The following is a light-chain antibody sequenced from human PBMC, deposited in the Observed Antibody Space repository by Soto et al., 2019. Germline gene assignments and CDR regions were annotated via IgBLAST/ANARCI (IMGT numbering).Light chain of an antibody. CDR2: DAS. CDR3: QQHSSSPLT. V-gene: IGKV3-11*01. J-gene: IGKJ4*01. CDR1: QSVSSY. Sequence: EIVLTQSPATLSLSPGERATLSCRASQSVSSYLAWYQQKPGQAPRLLIFDASNRATGIPGRFSGSGSGTDFTLTISRLEPEDFAVYYCQQHSSSPLTFGGGTKVEIK.